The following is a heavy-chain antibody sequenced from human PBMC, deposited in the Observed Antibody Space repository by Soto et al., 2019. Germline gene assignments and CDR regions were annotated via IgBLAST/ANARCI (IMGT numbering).Heavy chain of an antibody. CDR3: ARATGADKEDY. Sequence: EVQLVESGGGLVQPGGSLRLSCSASGFIFSSYWMSWLRQAPGKGLEWVASMNEYGSERYYVDSVKGGFTISRDNAKNSLYLQMNSLRAEDTADYNMARATGADKEDYWGQGTRVTVSS. J-gene: IGHJ4*02. V-gene: IGHV3-7*04. CDR2: MNEYGSER. D-gene: IGHD3-10*01. CDR1: GFIFSSYW.